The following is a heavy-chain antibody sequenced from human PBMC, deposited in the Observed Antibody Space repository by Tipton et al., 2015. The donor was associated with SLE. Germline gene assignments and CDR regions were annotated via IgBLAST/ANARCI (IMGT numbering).Heavy chain of an antibody. Sequence: TLSLTCAVSGGSITSTNWWSWLRQPPGKGLEWIAEISHTGSTNYNPSLKSRLTISLDKSKNQFSLDLTSVTAADTAVFYCARGIPWYFDLWGRGTLVTVSS. CDR2: ISHTGST. J-gene: IGHJ2*01. CDR1: GGSITSTNW. CDR3: ARGIPWYFDL. V-gene: IGHV4-4*02.